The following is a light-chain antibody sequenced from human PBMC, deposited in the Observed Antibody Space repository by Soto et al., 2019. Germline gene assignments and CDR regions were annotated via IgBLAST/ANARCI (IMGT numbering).Light chain of an antibody. CDR2: DVS. Sequence: QSALTQPASVSGSPGQSITISCTGTSSDVGGYNYVSWYQQQPGKAPKFMIYDVSNRPSGVSNRFSGSKSGNTASLTISGLQAEDEADYYCCSYTTSNTRQIAFGTGTKVTVL. CDR3: CSYTTSNTRQIA. V-gene: IGLV2-14*01. J-gene: IGLJ1*01. CDR1: SSDVGGYNY.